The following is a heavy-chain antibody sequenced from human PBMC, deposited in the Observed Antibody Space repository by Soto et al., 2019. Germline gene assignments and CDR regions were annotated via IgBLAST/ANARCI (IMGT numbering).Heavy chain of an antibody. CDR2: IIPIFGPA. D-gene: IGHD2-15*01. J-gene: IGHJ6*02. CDR3: ASPVSGKTLYYGMYV. V-gene: IGHV1-69*01. Sequence: QVQLVQSGAEVKKPGSSVKVSCKASGGTFSSYAISWVRQAPGQGLEWMGGIIPIFGPANYAQKFPGRVTITADASTSTAYMELSSLSSEDTAVYYCASPVSGKTLYYGMYVWGQGTTVTVSS. CDR1: GGTFSSYA.